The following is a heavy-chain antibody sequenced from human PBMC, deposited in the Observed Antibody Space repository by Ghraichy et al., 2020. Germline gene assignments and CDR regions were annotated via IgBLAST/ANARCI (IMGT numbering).Heavy chain of an antibody. J-gene: IGHJ4*01. D-gene: IGHD3-22*01. CDR3: AKDRDDSSGRHFDY. Sequence: VAIIRYDRSNKYYAYSVKVRFPISRDNSKNTLYLQMNSLRAEDTTVYYCAKDRDDSSGRHFDYWG. V-gene: IGHV3-30*02. CDR2: IRYDRSNK.